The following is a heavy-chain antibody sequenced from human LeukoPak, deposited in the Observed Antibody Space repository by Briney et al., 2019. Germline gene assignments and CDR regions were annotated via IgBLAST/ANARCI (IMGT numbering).Heavy chain of an antibody. CDR1: GYSFSSNW. V-gene: IGHV5-10-1*01. Sequence: GESLKISCKGSGYSFSSNWISWVRQTPGKGLEWMGRIDPSDSYTNYSPSFQGHVTNSADKSISTAYLQWSSLKASDTAMYYCARHIEGSRWYALWGQGTLVTVSS. CDR2: IDPSDSYT. J-gene: IGHJ5*02. D-gene: IGHD6-13*01. CDR3: ARHIEGSRWYAL.